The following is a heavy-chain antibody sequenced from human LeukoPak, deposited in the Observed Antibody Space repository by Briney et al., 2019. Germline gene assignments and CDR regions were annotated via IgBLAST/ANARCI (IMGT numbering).Heavy chain of an antibody. D-gene: IGHD1/OR15-1a*01. CDR1: GGSISSYY. CDR3: ARTEQVWLSFDY. Sequence: PSETLSPTCTVSGGSISSYYWSWIRQPPGKGLEWIGYIYYSGNTNYNPSLKSRVTISVDRSKNQFSLRLSSVTAADTAVYYCARTEQVWLSFDYWGQGTLVTVSS. CDR2: IYYSGNT. J-gene: IGHJ4*02. V-gene: IGHV4-59*01.